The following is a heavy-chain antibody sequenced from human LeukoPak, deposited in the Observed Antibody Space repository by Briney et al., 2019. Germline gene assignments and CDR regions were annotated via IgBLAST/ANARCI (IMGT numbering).Heavy chain of an antibody. CDR3: TRDHCSGDNCPSFDY. CDR2: IGAYNGDT. V-gene: IGHV1-18*04. CDR1: GYTFTSFG. J-gene: IGHJ4*02. Sequence: GASVKDSCKPSGYTFTSFGISWVRQAPGQGLEWMGWIGAYNGDTNYAQKFQGRVTMTTDTSTSTAYMDLRSLRSDDTAVYYCTRDHCSGDNCPSFDYWGQGTLVTVSS. D-gene: IGHD2-15*01.